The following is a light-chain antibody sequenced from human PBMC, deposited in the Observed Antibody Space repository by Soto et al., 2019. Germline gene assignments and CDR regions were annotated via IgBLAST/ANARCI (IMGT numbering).Light chain of an antibody. J-gene: IGKJ2*02. CDR2: GAS. Sequence: EIVLTQPPGTLSLSPGDRATLSCRASQSVSSNFLAWYQQKPGQAPKLLISGASSRATGIPDRFSGSGSGTDFTLTISRLEPEDFALYSCQQYGSSPGTFGQGTKLEIK. CDR3: QQYGSSPGT. V-gene: IGKV3-20*01. CDR1: QSVSSNF.